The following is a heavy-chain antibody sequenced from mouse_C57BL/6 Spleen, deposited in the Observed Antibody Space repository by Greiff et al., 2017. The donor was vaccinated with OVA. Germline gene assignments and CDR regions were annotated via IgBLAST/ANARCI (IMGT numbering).Heavy chain of an antibody. D-gene: IGHD4-1*01. CDR1: GYTFTSYW. Sequence: QVQLKQPGAELVKPGASVKLSCKASGYTFTSYWMHWVKQRPGRGLEWIGRIDPNSGGTKYNEKFKSKATLTVDKPSSTAYMQLSSLTSEDSAVYYCARSWDWYFDVWGTGTTVTVSS. V-gene: IGHV1-72*01. CDR3: ARSWDWYFDV. J-gene: IGHJ1*03. CDR2: IDPNSGGT.